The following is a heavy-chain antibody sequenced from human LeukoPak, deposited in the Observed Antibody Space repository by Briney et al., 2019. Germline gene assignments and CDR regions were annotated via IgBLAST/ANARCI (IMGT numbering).Heavy chain of an antibody. D-gene: IGHD3-3*01. J-gene: IGHJ4*02. CDR1: GGSISSYY. Sequence: PSETLSLTCTVSGGSISSYYWSWIRQPPGKGLEWIGYIYTSGSTNYNPSLKSRVTISVDTSKNQFSLKLSSVTAADTAVYYCARTMGYYGDYVGYWGQGTLVTVSS. CDR3: ARTMGYYGDYVGY. CDR2: IYTSGST. V-gene: IGHV4-4*09.